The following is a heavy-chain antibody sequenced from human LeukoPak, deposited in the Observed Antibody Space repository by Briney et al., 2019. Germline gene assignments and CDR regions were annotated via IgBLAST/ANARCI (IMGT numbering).Heavy chain of an antibody. CDR2: ITSSGATI. J-gene: IGHJ6*03. V-gene: IGHV3-11*01. CDR3: VRVGNRNQDYYYSYMDV. Sequence: GGSLRLSCAASAFIFSDHYTGWVRPAPGEGLEWVSYITSSGATIYYADSVKGRFTVSRDNAKNSLYLQMDSLRVEDTALYYCVRVGNRNQDYYYSYMDVWGRGTTVTVSS. CDR1: AFIFSDHY.